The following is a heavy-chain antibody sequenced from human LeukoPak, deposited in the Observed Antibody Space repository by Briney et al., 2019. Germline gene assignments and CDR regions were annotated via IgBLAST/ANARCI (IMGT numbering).Heavy chain of an antibody. CDR1: RGSISSSSYY. V-gene: IGHV4-39*01. Sequence: TSETLSLTCTVSRGSISSSSYYWVWIRQPPGKGLEWIGGIYSSGSTYYNPSLKSRVTISVDTSKNQFSLKLSSVTAADTAVYYCARRTLIRGVTPYYYYYYMDVWGKGTTVTISS. CDR2: IYSSGST. J-gene: IGHJ6*03. D-gene: IGHD3-10*01. CDR3: ARRTLIRGVTPYYYYYYMDV.